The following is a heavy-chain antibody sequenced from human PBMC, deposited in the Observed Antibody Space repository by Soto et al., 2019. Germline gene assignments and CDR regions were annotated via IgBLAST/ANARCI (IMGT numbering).Heavy chain of an antibody. J-gene: IGHJ4*02. V-gene: IGHV3-7*02. D-gene: IGHD6-13*01. CDR1: GFTFSSYW. CDR3: ATHPYSSGWYC. Sequence: EVQLVESGGGLVQPGGSLRLSCAASGFTFSSYWMTWVRQAPGKGLEWVANIKQDGSEKYYVDSVKGRFTISRDNAKNSLYLQMHSLRAEDTAVYYCATHPYSSGWYCWGQGTLVTVSS. CDR2: IKQDGSEK.